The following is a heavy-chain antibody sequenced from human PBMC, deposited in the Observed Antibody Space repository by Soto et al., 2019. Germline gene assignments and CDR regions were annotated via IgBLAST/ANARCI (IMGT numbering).Heavy chain of an antibody. CDR2: ISSNGGST. CDR3: GKGVDDFGYFPLWNAFYF. J-gene: IGHJ3*01. D-gene: IGHD3-10*01. V-gene: IGHV3-64D*06. CDR1: GFTFSSYA. Sequence: EVQLVESGGGLVQPGGSLRLSCSASGFTFSSYAMHWVRQAPGKGLEYVSAISSNGGSTYYADSVKGRFTISRDNSKNTLELPMSRLRAEDTGFYFLGKGVDDFGYFPLWNAFYFWGQGTMVTVSS.